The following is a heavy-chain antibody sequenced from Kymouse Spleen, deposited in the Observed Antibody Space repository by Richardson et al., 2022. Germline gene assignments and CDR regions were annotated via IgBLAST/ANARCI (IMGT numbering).Heavy chain of an antibody. CDR3: ARPHCSSTSCYDAFDI. Sequence: QLQLQESGPGLVKPSETLSLTCTVSGGSISSSSYYWGWIRQPPGKGLEWIGSIYYSGSTYYNPSLKSRVTISVDTSKNQFSLKLSSVTAADTAVYYCARPHCSSTSCYDAFDIWGQGTMVTVSS. V-gene: IGHV4-39*01. CDR1: GGSISSSSYY. CDR2: IYYSGST. D-gene: IGHD2-2*02. J-gene: IGHJ3*02.